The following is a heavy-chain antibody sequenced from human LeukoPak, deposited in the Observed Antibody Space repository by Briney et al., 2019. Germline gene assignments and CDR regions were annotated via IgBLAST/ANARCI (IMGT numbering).Heavy chain of an antibody. CDR3: ARDLLEAAAGTGNAFDI. CDR2: ISSNGGST. V-gene: IGHV3-64*01. J-gene: IGHJ3*02. D-gene: IGHD6-13*01. Sequence: PGGSLRLSCAASGFTFSSYAMHWVRQAPGKGLEYVSAISSNGGSTYYANSVKGRFTISRDNSKNTLYLQMGSLRAEDMAVYYCARDLLEAAAGTGNAFDIWGQGTMVTVSS. CDR1: GFTFSSYA.